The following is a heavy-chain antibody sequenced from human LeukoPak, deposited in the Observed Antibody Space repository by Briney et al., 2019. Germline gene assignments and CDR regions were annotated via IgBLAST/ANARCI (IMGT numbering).Heavy chain of an antibody. Sequence: GESLKISCQGSGYSFTSYWIGWVRQMPGKGLEWMGIIYPGDSDTRYSPSFQGQVTISADKSISTAYLQWSSLKASDTAMYYCARAVWDGVGAHPGWFDPWGKGTLVTVSS. D-gene: IGHD1-26*01. CDR1: GYSFTSYW. CDR2: IYPGDSDT. V-gene: IGHV5-51*01. CDR3: ARAVWDGVGAHPGWFDP. J-gene: IGHJ5*02.